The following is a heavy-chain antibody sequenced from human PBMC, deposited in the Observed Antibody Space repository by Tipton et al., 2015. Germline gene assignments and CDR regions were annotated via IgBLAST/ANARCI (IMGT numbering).Heavy chain of an antibody. J-gene: IGHJ6*02. CDR3: ARDLEHGMDV. Sequence: TLSLTCTVSGGPVSTSNYYWGWIRQSPGKGLEWIGYISYSGSTHYNPSLKRRVTISLDTSKNQFSLTLNSVTAADTAVYYCARDLEHGMDVWGQGP. CDR1: GGPVSTSNYY. CDR2: ISYSGST. V-gene: IGHV4-61*01. D-gene: IGHD5-24*01.